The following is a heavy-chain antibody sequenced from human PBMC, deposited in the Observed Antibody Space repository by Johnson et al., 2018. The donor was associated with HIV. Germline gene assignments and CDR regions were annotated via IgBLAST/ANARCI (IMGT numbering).Heavy chain of an antibody. CDR2: IYSGGST. D-gene: IGHD6-13*01. CDR3: ARADSSSAPWMGLDI. J-gene: IGHJ3*02. Sequence: VQLVESGGGLIQPGGSLRLSCAASGFTVSSNYMTWVRQAPGKGLEWVSVIYSGGSTYYADSVKGQFTISRDNSKNTLYLQMNSLRAEDTAVYYCARADSSSAPWMGLDIWGQGTMVTVSS. CDR1: GFTVSSNY. V-gene: IGHV3-53*01.